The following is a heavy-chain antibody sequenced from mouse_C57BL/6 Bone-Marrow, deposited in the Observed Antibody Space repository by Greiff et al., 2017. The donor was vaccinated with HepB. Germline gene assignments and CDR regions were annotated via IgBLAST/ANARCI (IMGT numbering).Heavy chain of an antibody. CDR3: ARESYSNLYAMDY. Sequence: VQLQQSGPELVKPGASVKMSCKASGYTFTDYNMHWVKQSHGKSLEWIGYINPNNGGTSYNQKFKGKATLTVNKSSSTAYMELRSLTSEDSAVYYCARESYSNLYAMDYWGQGTSVTVSS. CDR1: GYTFTDYN. CDR2: INPNNGGT. D-gene: IGHD2-5*01. V-gene: IGHV1-22*01. J-gene: IGHJ4*01.